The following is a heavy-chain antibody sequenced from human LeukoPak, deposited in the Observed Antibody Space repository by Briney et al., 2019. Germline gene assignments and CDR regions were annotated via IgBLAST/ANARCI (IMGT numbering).Heavy chain of an antibody. CDR1: GGTFSSYA. Sequence: GASVKVSCKASGGTFSSYAISWVRQAPGQGLEWMGGIIPIFGTANYAQKFQGRVTITADESTSTAYMELSSLRSEDTAVYYCGRAQTNWFDPWGQGTLVTVSS. J-gene: IGHJ5*02. CDR2: IIPIFGTA. CDR3: GRAQTNWFDP. V-gene: IGHV1-69*13.